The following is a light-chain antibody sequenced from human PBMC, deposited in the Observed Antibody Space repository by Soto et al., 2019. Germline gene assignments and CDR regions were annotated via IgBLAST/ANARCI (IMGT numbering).Light chain of an antibody. V-gene: IGLV2-14*03. CDR2: DVS. CDR1: STDIGSYNY. CDR3: NSYGASSTL. Sequence: QSALTQPASLSGSPGQSITISCTGTSTDIGSYNYVSWYQQHPGKAPKLMIFDVSYRPSGISDRFSGSKSGNTASLTIPGLQPEDKADYYCNSYGASSTLFGGGTKVTVL. J-gene: IGLJ2*01.